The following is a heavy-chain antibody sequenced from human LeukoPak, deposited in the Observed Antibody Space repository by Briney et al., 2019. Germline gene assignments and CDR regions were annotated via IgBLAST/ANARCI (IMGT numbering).Heavy chain of an antibody. D-gene: IGHD3-22*01. CDR2: ISYDGRDQ. CDR3: AKDLPYYSDNRDPFDY. J-gene: IGHJ4*02. Sequence: PGGSLRLSCVASGFSLRGYAMHWVRQAPGKGGLEWVTMISYDGRDQYYADSVKGRFTISRDNSNTLYLQMKSLRAEDTAVYYCAKDLPYYSDNRDPFDYWGQGTLVTVSS. CDR1: GFSLRGYA. V-gene: IGHV3-30-3*01.